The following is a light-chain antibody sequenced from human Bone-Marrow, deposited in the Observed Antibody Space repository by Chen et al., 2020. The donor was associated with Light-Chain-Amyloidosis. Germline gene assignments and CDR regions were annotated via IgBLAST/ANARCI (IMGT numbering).Light chain of an antibody. CDR3: QQHHNTPLT. CDR1: QTINNN. Sequence: DIQMTQSPSSLSASVGDRITITYRPSQTINNNLNWFQQKPGKAPQLLIYGESSLQTGVPSRFTGSGSGTEFTLTINGLQPEDFATYYCQQHHNTPLTFGGGTTVEIK. CDR2: GES. J-gene: IGKJ4*01. V-gene: IGKV1-39*01.